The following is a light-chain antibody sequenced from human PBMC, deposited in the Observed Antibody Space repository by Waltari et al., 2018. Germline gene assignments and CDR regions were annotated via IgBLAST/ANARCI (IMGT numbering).Light chain of an antibody. CDR1: KLGEKD. V-gene: IGLV3-1*01. CDR2: QDN. CDR3: QAWDGSTLI. J-gene: IGLJ2*01. Sequence: SYEVTQPPSVSVSTGQAASINCSGDKLGEKDVSWYQQKPGQSPVLVLYQDNRRPSGIPERFSGSNSNSGNTATLTISGTQAMDEADYHCQAWDGSTLIFGGGTKLTVL.